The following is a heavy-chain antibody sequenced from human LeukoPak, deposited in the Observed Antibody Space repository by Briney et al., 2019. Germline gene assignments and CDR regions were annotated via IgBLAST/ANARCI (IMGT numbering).Heavy chain of an antibody. J-gene: IGHJ4*02. CDR2: FDPEDGET. CDR3: ASSTSGYCSSTSCYKGEPFVY. CDR1: GYTLTELS. D-gene: IGHD2-2*02. Sequence: GASVKVSCKVSGYTLTELSMHWVRQAPGKGLEWMGGFDPEDGETIYAQKFQGRVTITADKSTSTAYMELSSLRSEDTAVYYCASSTSGYCSSTSCYKGEPFVYWGQGTLVTVSS. V-gene: IGHV1-24*01.